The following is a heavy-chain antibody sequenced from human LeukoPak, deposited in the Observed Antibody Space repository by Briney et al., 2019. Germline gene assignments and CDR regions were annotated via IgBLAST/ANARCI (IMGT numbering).Heavy chain of an antibody. D-gene: IGHD2-2*01. V-gene: IGHV4-59*01. CDR1: GGTISSYY. CDR2: IYYSGST. Sequence: PSETLSLTCTVSGGTISSYYWSWIRQPPGKGLEWIGYIYYSGSTNYNPSLKSRVTISVDTSKNQFSLKLSSVTAADTAVYYCARLGGAVVPAAVYGMDVWGQGTTVTVSS. CDR3: ARLGGAVVPAAVYGMDV. J-gene: IGHJ6*02.